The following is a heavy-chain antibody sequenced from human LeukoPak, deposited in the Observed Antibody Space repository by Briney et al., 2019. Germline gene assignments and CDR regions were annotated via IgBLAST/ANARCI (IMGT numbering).Heavy chain of an antibody. CDR1: GFTFDDYA. D-gene: IGHD2-2*02. J-gene: IGHJ4*02. V-gene: IGHV3-9*01. CDR3: AKAGCSSTRCYINY. CDR2: ISWNSDII. Sequence: GRSLRLSCAASGFTFDDYAMRWVRQAPGKGLEWLSSISWNSDIIDYADSVEGRFTISRDNAKNSLYLQMNSLRAEDTALYYCAKAGCSSTRCYINYWGQGTLVTVSS.